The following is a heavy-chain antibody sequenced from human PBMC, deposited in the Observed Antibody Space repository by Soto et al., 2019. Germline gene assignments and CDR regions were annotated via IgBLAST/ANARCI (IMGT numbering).Heavy chain of an antibody. J-gene: IGHJ4*02. D-gene: IGHD5-18*01. Sequence: SETLSLTCAVYGDSFSGYYWSWLRQPPGKGLEWIGEINHTGSTNYNPSLKSRVTISVDTSKNPFSLKLTSVTAADTAVFYCARGPVSIQLCPFDYRSQRTLVPVSS. CDR3: ARGPVSIQLCPFDY. V-gene: IGHV4-34*01. CDR2: INHTGST. CDR1: GDSFSGYY.